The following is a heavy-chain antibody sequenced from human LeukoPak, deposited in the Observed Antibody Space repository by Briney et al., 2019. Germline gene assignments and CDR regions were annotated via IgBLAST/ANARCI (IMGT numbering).Heavy chain of an antibody. CDR1: GGSITSDTFY. CDR2: IYTSGST. D-gene: IGHD6-13*01. V-gene: IGHV4-61*02. J-gene: IGHJ6*03. Sequence: SETLSLTCSVSGGSITSDTFYWSWIRQPAGKGLEWIGRIYTSGSTNYNPSLKSRVTISVDTSKNQFSLKLSSVTAADTAVYYCARDRQQLEPLYYYYYMDVWGKGTTVTVSS. CDR3: ARDRQQLEPLYYYYYMDV.